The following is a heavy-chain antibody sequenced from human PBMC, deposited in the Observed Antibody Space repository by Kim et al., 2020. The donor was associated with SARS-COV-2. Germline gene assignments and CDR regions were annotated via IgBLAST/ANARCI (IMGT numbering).Heavy chain of an antibody. V-gene: IGHV1-69*13. CDR2: IIPIFGTA. Sequence: SVKVSCKASGGTFSSYAISWVRQAPGQGLEWMGGIIPIFGTANYAQKFQGRVTITADESTSTAYMELSSLRSEETAVYYCARDFVPVPDGVEVHGMDVWGQGTTVTVSS. CDR1: GGTFSSYA. D-gene: IGHD2-8*01. CDR3: ARDFVPVPDGVEVHGMDV. J-gene: IGHJ6*02.